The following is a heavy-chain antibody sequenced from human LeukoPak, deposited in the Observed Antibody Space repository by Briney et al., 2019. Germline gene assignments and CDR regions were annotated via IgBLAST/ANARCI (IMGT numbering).Heavy chain of an antibody. CDR3: VGLGENY. Sequence: GGSLRLSCSASQFTFNTYAMHWVRQAPGKGLEYVSSISDNAGSTYYADSVKGRFTISRDNSKNTLYLQMNSLRAEDTAVYYCVGLGENYWGQGTLVTVSS. D-gene: IGHD3-10*01. CDR2: ISDNAGST. V-gene: IGHV3-64*04. J-gene: IGHJ4*02. CDR1: QFTFNTYA.